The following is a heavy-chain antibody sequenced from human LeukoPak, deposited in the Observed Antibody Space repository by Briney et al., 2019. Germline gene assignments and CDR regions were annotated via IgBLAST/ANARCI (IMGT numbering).Heavy chain of an antibody. D-gene: IGHD5-18*01. CDR3: ASDPRGYSYGSGWFDP. J-gene: IGHJ5*02. Sequence: SETLSLTCTVSGGSISSYYWSWIRQPPGKGLEWIGYIYYSGSTTYNPSLKSRVTISVDTSKNHSSLNLSSATAADTAVYYCASDPRGYSYGSGWFDPWGQGTLVTVSS. CDR1: GGSISSYY. CDR2: IYYSGST. V-gene: IGHV4-59*08.